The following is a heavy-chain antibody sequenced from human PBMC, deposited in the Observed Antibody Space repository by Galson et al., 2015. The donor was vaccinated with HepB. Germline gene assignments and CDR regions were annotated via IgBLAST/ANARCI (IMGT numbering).Heavy chain of an antibody. D-gene: IGHD3-22*01. Sequence: SLRLSCAASGFTVSSNYMSWVRQAPGKGLEWVSVVYSGGSTYYADSVKGRFTISRHNSKNTLYLQMNSLRAEDTAVYYCASNENNYYDSSGYYYLSCWGRGTLVTVSS. CDR2: VYSGGST. J-gene: IGHJ4*02. V-gene: IGHV3-53*04. CDR3: ASNENNYYDSSGYYYLSC. CDR1: GFTVSSNY.